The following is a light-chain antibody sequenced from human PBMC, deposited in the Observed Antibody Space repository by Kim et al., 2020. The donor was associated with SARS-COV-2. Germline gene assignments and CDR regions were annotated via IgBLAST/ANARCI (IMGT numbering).Light chain of an antibody. CDR2: ENY. CDR3: AAWDDSLSVHYV. J-gene: IGLJ1*01. V-gene: IGLV1-47*01. Sequence: ELTQPPSASGTPGQRVTISCSGSRSNIGSNYVYWYQQLPGAAPKLLIYENYQRPSGVPDRFSGSKSGTTASLAISGLRSEDEADYYCAAWDDSLSVHYVFGTGTKVTVL. CDR1: RSNIGSNY.